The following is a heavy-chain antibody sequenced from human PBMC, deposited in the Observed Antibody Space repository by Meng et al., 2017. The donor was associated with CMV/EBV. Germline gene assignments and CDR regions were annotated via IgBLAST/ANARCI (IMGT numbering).Heavy chain of an antibody. J-gene: IGHJ6*02. CDR3: ARDRSSVDFWSGYYAYYYGMDV. D-gene: IGHD3-3*01. CDR1: GFTFSSYA. Sequence: GGSLRLSCAASGFTFSSYAMSWVRQAPGKGLEWVSAISGSGGSTYYADSVKGRFTISRDNAKNSLYLQMNSLRTEDTAVYYCARDRSSVDFWSGYYAYYYGMDVWGQGTTVTVSS. V-gene: IGHV3-23*01. CDR2: ISGSGGST.